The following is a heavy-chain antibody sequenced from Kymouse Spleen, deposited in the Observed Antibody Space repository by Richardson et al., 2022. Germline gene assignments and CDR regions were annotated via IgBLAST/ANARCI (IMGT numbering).Heavy chain of an antibody. V-gene: IGHV3-30*18. CDR3: AKDITMVRGVIITNYYYYYGMDV. CDR2: ISYDGSNK. D-gene: IGHD3-10*01. Sequence: QVQLVESGGGVVQPGRSLRLSCAASGFTFSSYGMHWVRQAPGKGLEWVAVISYDGSNKYYADSVKGRFTISRDNSKNTLYLQMNSLRAEDTAVYYCAKDITMVRGVIITNYYYYYGMDVWGQGTTVTVSS. CDR1: GFTFSSYG. J-gene: IGHJ6*02.